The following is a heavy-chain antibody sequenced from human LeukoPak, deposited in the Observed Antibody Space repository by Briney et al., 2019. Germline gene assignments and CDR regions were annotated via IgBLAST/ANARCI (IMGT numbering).Heavy chain of an antibody. CDR1: GFTFSSYA. J-gene: IGHJ4*02. D-gene: IGHD4-17*01. V-gene: IGHV3-30*04. Sequence: PGGSLRLSCAASGFTFSSYAMHWVRQAPGKGLEWVAVISYDGSNKYYADSVKGRFTISRDNSKNTLYLQMNSLRADDTAAYYCAELLNDYGDYYFDSWGQGTLVTVSS. CDR3: AELLNDYGDYYFDS. CDR2: ISYDGSNK.